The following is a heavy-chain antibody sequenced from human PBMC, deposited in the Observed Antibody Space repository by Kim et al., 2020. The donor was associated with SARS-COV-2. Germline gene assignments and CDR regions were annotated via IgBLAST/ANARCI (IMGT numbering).Heavy chain of an antibody. D-gene: IGHD1-1*01. CDR3: AKFEEGTMEDY. J-gene: IGHJ4*02. V-gene: IGHV4-39*01. CDR2: AFYSVGT. CDR1: GGSMNTRTYY. Sequence: SETLSLTCTVSGGSMNTRTYYWGWIRQPPGKGLEWIGSAFYSVGTYYNPSLKNRVTISVDSSMNQFFLRLGSVTAADTAVYYCAKFEEGTMEDYWGQGTLVIVSS.